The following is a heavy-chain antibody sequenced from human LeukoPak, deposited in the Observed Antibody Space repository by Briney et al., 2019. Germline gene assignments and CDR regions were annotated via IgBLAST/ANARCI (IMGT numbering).Heavy chain of an antibody. Sequence: GGSLRLSCAASGFTFSSYWMHWVRQAPGKGLVWVSRINSDGSSTSYADSVKGRFTISRDNAKNTLYLQMNSLRAEDTAVYYCARDREGYCSGGSCYSAGYFDYWGQGTLVTVSS. D-gene: IGHD2-15*01. CDR2: INSDGSST. CDR3: ARDREGYCSGGSCYSAGYFDY. J-gene: IGHJ4*02. CDR1: GFTFSSYW. V-gene: IGHV3-74*01.